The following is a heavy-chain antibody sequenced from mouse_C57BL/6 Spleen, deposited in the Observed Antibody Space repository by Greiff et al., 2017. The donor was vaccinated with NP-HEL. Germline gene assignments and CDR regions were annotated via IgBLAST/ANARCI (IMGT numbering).Heavy chain of an antibody. D-gene: IGHD2-3*01. CDR2: IYPGDGDT. V-gene: IGHV1-82*01. J-gene: IGHJ3*01. CDR3: ARKRDGSFAY. CDR1: GYAFSSSW. Sequence: QVQLQQSGPELVKPGASVKISCKASGYAFSSSWMNWVKQRPGKGLEWIGRIYPGDGDTNYNGKFKGKATLTADKSSSTAYMQLSSLTSEDSAVYFCARKRDGSFAYWGQGTLVTVSA.